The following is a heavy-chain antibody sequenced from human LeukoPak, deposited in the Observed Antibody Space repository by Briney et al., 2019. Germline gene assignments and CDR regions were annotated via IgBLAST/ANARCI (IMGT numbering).Heavy chain of an antibody. Sequence: SVKVSCKASGGTFSSYAISWVRQAPGQGLEWMGGIIPIFGTANYAQKFQGRVTTTADESTSTAYMELSSLRSEDTAVYYCARASDCSSTSCQGYYYYGMDVWGKGTTVTVSS. J-gene: IGHJ6*04. D-gene: IGHD2-2*01. CDR2: IIPIFGTA. CDR1: GGTFSSYA. V-gene: IGHV1-69*01. CDR3: ARASDCSSTSCQGYYYYGMDV.